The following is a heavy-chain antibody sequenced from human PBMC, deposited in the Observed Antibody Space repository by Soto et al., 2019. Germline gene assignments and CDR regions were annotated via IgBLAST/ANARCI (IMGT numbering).Heavy chain of an antibody. V-gene: IGHV3-11*01. D-gene: IGHD3-3*01. CDR2: IDTSGTKI. Sequence: QVQLVESGGDLVKPGGSLRLSCAASGYTFSDYYMSWIGQAPGKGLEWISYIDTSGTKIYYADSVKGRFTITSDNAKNSLYLEMNSLRDEDTAVYYCASHYDMWSGYLSPVDYWGQGTLVTVSS. CDR3: ASHYDMWSGYLSPVDY. CDR1: GYTFSDYY. J-gene: IGHJ4*02.